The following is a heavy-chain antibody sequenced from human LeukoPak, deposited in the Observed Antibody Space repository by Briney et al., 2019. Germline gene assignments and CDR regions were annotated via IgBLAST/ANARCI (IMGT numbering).Heavy chain of an antibody. CDR1: GGSISSYY. D-gene: IGHD6-6*01. CDR2: IYYSGST. V-gene: IGHV4-59*08. CDR3: ARHQSIAARPIWFDP. J-gene: IGHJ5*02. Sequence: SETLSLTCTVSGGSISSYYWSWIRQPPGKGLEWIGYIYYSGSTNYNPSLKSRVIISVDTSKNQFSLKLSSVTAADTAVYYCARHQSIAARPIWFDPWGQGTLVTVSS.